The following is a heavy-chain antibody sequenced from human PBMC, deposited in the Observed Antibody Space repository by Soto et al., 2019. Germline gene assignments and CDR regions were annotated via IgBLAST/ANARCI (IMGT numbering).Heavy chain of an antibody. D-gene: IGHD5-18*01. CDR2: IYNSGSS. V-gene: IGHV4-59*01. CDR1: GGSISSYY. J-gene: IGHJ6*02. CDR3: ARTGGRSSSGYYFFVMDV. Sequence: SETLSLTCTVSGGSISSYYWSWIRQAPGEGLEWIGYIYNSGSSNYDPSLKSRVNITLDTPKNQFSLKLSSVTAEDTAVYYCARTGGRSSSGYYFFVMDVWGPGAMVT.